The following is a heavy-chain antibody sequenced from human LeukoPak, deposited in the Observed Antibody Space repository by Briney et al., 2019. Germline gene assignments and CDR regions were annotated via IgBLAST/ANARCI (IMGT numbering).Heavy chain of an antibody. J-gene: IGHJ5*02. V-gene: IGHV1-18*01. CDR3: ARDRPYGAGRAWFDP. CDR1: GYTFTSYG. CDR2: ISAYNGNT. D-gene: IGHD4-17*01. Sequence: VSVKVSCKASGYTFTSYGISWVRQAPGQGLEWMGWISAYNGNTNYAQKLQGRVTMTTDTSTSTAYMELRSPRSDDTAVYYCARDRPYGAGRAWFDPWGQGTLVTVSS.